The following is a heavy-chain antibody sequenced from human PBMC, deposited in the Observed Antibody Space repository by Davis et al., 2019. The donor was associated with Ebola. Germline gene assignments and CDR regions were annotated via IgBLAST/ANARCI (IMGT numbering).Heavy chain of an antibody. Sequence: GESLKISCAASGFTFSSYWMSWVRQAPGKGLEWVANIKQDGSEKYYVDSVKGRFTISRDNAKNSLYLQMNSLRAEDTAVYYCARHISLPDCSSTSCYILAGLGYYYYYYYMDVWGKGTTVTVSS. V-gene: IGHV3-7*01. J-gene: IGHJ6*03. CDR2: IKQDGSEK. D-gene: IGHD2-2*02. CDR3: ARHISLPDCSSTSCYILAGLGYYYYYYYMDV. CDR1: GFTFSSYW.